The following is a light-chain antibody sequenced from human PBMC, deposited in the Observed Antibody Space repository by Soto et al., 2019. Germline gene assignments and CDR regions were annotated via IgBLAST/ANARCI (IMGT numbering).Light chain of an antibody. Sequence: QTVVTQEPSVSVSPGGTVTLTCALSTGSVSTSYYPRWYQQTPGQAPRTLIYNTDTRSSGVPNRFSGSILGNKAALTITGAQAADESDYYCPLFISSATWVFGGGTKLTVL. V-gene: IGLV8-61*01. CDR2: NTD. J-gene: IGLJ3*02. CDR3: PLFISSATWV. CDR1: TGSVSTSYY.